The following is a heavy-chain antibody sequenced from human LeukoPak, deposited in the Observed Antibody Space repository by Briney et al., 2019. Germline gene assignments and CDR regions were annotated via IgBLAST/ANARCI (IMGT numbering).Heavy chain of an antibody. D-gene: IGHD2-15*01. CDR3: TRSFVGYCSGGSCLISYYYYYGMDV. CDR2: IRSKAYGGTT. Sequence: GGSLRLSCTASGFTFGDYAVSWVRQAPGKGLEWGGFIRSKAYGGTTEYAASVKGRFTISRDDSKSIAYLQMNSLKPEDTAVYYCTRSFVGYCSGGSCLISYYYYYGMDVWGQGTTVTVSS. V-gene: IGHV3-49*04. CDR1: GFTFGDYA. J-gene: IGHJ6*02.